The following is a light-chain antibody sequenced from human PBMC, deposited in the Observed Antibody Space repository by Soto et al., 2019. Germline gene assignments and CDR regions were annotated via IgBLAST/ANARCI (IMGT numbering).Light chain of an antibody. CDR3: QVWDSSSDPVV. J-gene: IGLJ2*01. Sequence: SYELTQPPSVSVAPGKTARITCGGNNIGSKSVHWYQQKPGQAPVLVIYYDSDRPSGIPERFSGSNSGNTATLTISRVAAGDEADYYCQVWDSSSDPVVFGGGTKLTVL. V-gene: IGLV3-21*04. CDR2: YDS. CDR1: NIGSKS.